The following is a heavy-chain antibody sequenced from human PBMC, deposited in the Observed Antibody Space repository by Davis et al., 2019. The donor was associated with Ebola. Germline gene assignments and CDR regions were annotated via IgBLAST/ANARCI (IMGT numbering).Heavy chain of an antibody. V-gene: IGHV3-30-3*01. J-gene: IGHJ6*02. D-gene: IGHD1-26*01. CDR3: ARAFIGDPYYYGMDV. Sequence: PGGSLRLSCAASGFTFSSYAMHWVRQAPGKGLEWVAVISYDGSNKYYADSVKGRFTISRDNSKNTLYLQMNSLRAEDTAVYYCARAFIGDPYYYGMDVWGQGTTVTVSS. CDR1: GFTFSSYA. CDR2: ISYDGSNK.